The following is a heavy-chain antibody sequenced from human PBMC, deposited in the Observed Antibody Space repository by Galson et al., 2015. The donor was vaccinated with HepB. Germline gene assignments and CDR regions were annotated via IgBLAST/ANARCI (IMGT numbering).Heavy chain of an antibody. CDR3: ARDGGSYYEYLDS. Sequence: SLRLSCAASGFTFSHYTMHWVRQSPGTGLEWLASISYDESNKFYADSVKGRFTISRDNSKNTLYLQMNSLQTDDTALYYCARDGGSYYEYLDSWGQGTLVTISS. CDR1: GFTFSHYT. CDR2: ISYDESNK. D-gene: IGHD1-26*01. V-gene: IGHV3-30-3*01. J-gene: IGHJ4*02.